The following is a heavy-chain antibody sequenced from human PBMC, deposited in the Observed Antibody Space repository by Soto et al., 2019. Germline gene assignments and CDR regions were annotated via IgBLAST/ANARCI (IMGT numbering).Heavy chain of an antibody. D-gene: IGHD6-13*01. Sequence: SETLSLTCAVSGGSISSGGYSWSWIRQPPGKGLEWIGYVFHSGSTYYSPSLQSRVTISIDGSKNQFYLELASVTAADTAVYYCARYRREAVAGYTLDNWGQGILVTVSS. CDR3: ARYRREAVAGYTLDN. J-gene: IGHJ4*02. CDR2: VFHSGST. V-gene: IGHV4-30-2*01. CDR1: GGSISSGGYS.